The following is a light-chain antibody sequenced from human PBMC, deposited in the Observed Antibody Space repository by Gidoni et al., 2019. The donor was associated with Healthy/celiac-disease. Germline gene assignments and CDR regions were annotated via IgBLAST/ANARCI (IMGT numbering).Light chain of an antibody. J-gene: IGLJ1*01. Sequence: QSALTQPAYVPGSPGQASTISCTGTSSDVGGYNYVSWYHQHPGKAPKLMLYDVSKRPSGVSTRFSCSTSGNTASLTISVLHAEDEADYYCSSYPSSSTYVFGPGTTVTVL. CDR2: DVS. CDR3: SSYPSSSTYV. CDR1: SSDVGGYNY. V-gene: IGLV2-14*01.